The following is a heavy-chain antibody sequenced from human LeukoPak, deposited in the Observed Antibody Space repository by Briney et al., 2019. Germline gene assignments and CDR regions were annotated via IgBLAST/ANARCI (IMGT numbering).Heavy chain of an antibody. D-gene: IGHD5-24*01. Sequence: GASVKVSCKASGYTFTGYYMHWVRQAPGQGLEWMGWINPNSGGTNYAQKFQGWVTMTRDTSISTAYMALSRLRSDDTAVYYCAREGDGYSLLRYFDCWGQGTLVTVSS. CDR2: INPNSGGT. CDR1: GYTFTGYY. CDR3: AREGDGYSLLRYFDC. J-gene: IGHJ4*02. V-gene: IGHV1-2*04.